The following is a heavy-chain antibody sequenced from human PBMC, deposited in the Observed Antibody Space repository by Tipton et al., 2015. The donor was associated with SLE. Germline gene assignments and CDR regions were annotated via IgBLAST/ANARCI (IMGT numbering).Heavy chain of an antibody. Sequence: SLRLSCAASGFTFSDYYMSWNRQAPGKGLEWVSDISSSGSTIYYADSVKGRFTISRDNAKNSLYLQMNSLRAEDTAVYYCASGGGLDYYYYFGMDVWGQGTTVTVSS. V-gene: IGHV3-11*01. CDR2: ISSSGSTI. D-gene: IGHD2-15*01. J-gene: IGHJ6*02. CDR3: ASGGGLDYYYYFGMDV. CDR1: GFTFSDYY.